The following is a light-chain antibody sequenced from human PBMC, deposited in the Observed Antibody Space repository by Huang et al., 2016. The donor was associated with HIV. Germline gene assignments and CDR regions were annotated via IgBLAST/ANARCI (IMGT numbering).Light chain of an antibody. CDR1: QTVWNNY. V-gene: IGKV3-20*01. J-gene: IGKJ1*01. CDR3: QQYSSSRT. CDR2: GSS. Sequence: EVVLTQSPGTLSLSPGERATLSCRASQTVWNNYLAWYQQNPGQAPRLLIYGSSSRASGIPDSFSGSGSGTDFTLTINRLEPEDFAVYYCQQYSSSRTFGQGTKVEIK.